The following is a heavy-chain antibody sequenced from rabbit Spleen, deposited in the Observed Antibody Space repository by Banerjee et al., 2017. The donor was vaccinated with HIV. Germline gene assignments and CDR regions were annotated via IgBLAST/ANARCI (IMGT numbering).Heavy chain of an antibody. V-gene: IGHV1S45*01. J-gene: IGHJ4*01. CDR2: IHGGSTNNI. CDR3: ARFYAGYGDFGYAAM. CDR1: GFSLSSYW. D-gene: IGHD7-1*01. Sequence: QEKLVESGGDLVKPGASLTLSCKVSGFSLSSYWICWVRQAPGKGLEWIACIHGGSTNNIYYASWAKGRLTISKTSSTTVTLQMTSLTAADTATYFCARFYAGYGDFGYAAMWGPGTLVTVS.